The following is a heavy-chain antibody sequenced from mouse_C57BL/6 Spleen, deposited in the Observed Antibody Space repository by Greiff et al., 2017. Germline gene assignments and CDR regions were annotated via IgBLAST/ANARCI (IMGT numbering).Heavy chain of an antibody. CDR3: ARGKLRDAMDY. J-gene: IGHJ4*01. V-gene: IGHV1-19*01. D-gene: IGHD1-1*01. CDR1: GYTFTDYY. Sequence: EVHLVESGPVLVKPGASVKMSCKASGYTFTDYYMNWVKQSHGKSLEWIGVINPYNGGTSYNQKFKGKATLTVDKSSSTAYMELNSLTSEDSAVYYCARGKLRDAMDYWGQGTSVTVSS. CDR2: INPYNGGT.